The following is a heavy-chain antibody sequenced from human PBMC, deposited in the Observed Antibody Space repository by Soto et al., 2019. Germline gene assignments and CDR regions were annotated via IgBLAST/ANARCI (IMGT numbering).Heavy chain of an antibody. V-gene: IGHV2-70*01. CDR1: GFSLSTLGTC. J-gene: IGHJ4*02. Sequence: LVNPTQTLTLTCTFSGFSLSTLGTCVTWIRQPPGKALEWLALINWDNNEYYNPSLKTRLTISRDTSKNQVVLTMTNVDPVDTATYYCARIPHYSDSYYMDYWGQGTLVTVSS. CDR2: INWDNNE. D-gene: IGHD2-21*01. CDR3: ARIPHYSDSYYMDY.